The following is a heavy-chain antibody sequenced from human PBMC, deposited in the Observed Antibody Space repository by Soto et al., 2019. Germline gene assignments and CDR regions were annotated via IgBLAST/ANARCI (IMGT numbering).Heavy chain of an antibody. CDR3: ARGGGYDSFDY. J-gene: IGHJ4*02. CDR2: IDYIGST. D-gene: IGHD5-12*01. Sequence: PSETLSLTCTVSGGSISRYYWSWIRQPPGKGLEWIGYIDYIGSTNYNPSLKSRVTMSMDTSRNQFSLKLSSVTAADMAVYYCARGGGYDSFDYWGQGVLVTVSS. V-gene: IGHV4-59*12. CDR1: GGSISRYY.